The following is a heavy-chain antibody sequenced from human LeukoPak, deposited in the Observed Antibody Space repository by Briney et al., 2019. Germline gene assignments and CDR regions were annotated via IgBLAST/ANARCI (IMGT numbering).Heavy chain of an antibody. D-gene: IGHD3-22*01. V-gene: IGHV3-11*01. CDR3: ARGSYYYDSSGYYDY. CDR2: ISGRGDNI. J-gene: IGHJ4*02. CDR1: GFTFSDYY. Sequence: GGSLRLSCAASGFTFSDYYMTWIRQAPGKGLEWLSYISGRGDNIYYADSVKGRFTISRDNAENSLYLQMNSLRAGDTAVYYCARGSYYYDSSGYYDYWGQGTLVTVSS.